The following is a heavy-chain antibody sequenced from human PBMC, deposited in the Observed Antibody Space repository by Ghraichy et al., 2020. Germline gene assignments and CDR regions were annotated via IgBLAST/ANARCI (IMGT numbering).Heavy chain of an antibody. CDR2: ISAYNGNT. J-gene: IGHJ3*02. Sequence: ASVKVSCKASGYTFTSYGISWVRQAPGQGLEWMGWISAYNGNTNYAQKLQGRVTMTTDTSTSTAYMELRSLRSDDTAVYYCARDRHTSTYYDFWSGSPKNDAFDIWGQGTMVTVSS. CDR1: GYTFTSYG. D-gene: IGHD3-3*01. V-gene: IGHV1-18*01. CDR3: ARDRHTSTYYDFWSGSPKNDAFDI.